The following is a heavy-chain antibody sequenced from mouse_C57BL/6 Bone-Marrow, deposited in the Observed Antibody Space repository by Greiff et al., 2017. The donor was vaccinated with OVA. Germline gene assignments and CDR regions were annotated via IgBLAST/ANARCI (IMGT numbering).Heavy chain of an antibody. Sequence: VQLQQSGAELARPGASVKLSCKASGYTFTSYGINWVKQRTGQGLEWIGEIYPRSGNTYYNEKFKGKATLTADKSSSTAYMELRSLTSEDSAVYFCKETYYGCPPLYWYYDVWGRGTAVSVSS. J-gene: IGHJ1*03. CDR2: IYPRSGNT. V-gene: IGHV1-81*01. D-gene: IGHD1-1*01. CDR3: KETYYGCPPLYWYYDV. CDR1: GYTFTSYG.